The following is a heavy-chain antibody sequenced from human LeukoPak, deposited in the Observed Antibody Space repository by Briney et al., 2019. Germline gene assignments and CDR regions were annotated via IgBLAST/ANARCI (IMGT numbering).Heavy chain of an antibody. CDR3: ARARYYYDTDYYFDY. CDR1: GGSISSYY. Sequence: SETLSLTCTVSGGSISSYYWSWIRQPPGKGLEWIGYIYYSGSTNYNPSLKSRVTISVDTSKNQFSLKLSPVTAADTAVYYCARARYYYDTDYYFDYWGQGTLVTVSS. J-gene: IGHJ4*02. V-gene: IGHV4-59*01. D-gene: IGHD3-22*01. CDR2: IYYSGST.